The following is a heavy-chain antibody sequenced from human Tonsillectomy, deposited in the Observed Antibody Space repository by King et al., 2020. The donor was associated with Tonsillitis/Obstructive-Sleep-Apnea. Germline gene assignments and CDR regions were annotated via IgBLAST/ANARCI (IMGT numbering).Heavy chain of an antibody. D-gene: IGHD6-19*01. J-gene: IGHJ4*02. Sequence: QLVQSGAEVKKPGESLKISCKGSGYSFSNLWIGWVRQMPGKGLEWMGIIYPGDSDTRYSPSFQVQVTISADKSISTAYLQWSSLKASDTAMYYCARVLAVAGINLGVDFWGQGTLVTVSS. CDR2: IYPGDSDT. CDR1: GYSFSNLW. V-gene: IGHV5-51*01. CDR3: ARVLAVAGINLGVDF.